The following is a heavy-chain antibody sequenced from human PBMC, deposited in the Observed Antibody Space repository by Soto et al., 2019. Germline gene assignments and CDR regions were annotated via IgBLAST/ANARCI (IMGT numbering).Heavy chain of an antibody. Sequence: TGGSLRLSCGASGFRFSSFAMSWVRQAPGKGLEWVSHISGSGDSTNYAGSVKGRFTISRDNSESTLYLQMNGLRAEDTAIYYCARLPLYGSSSHPLDYWGQGTLVTVSS. CDR3: ARLPLYGSSSHPLDY. J-gene: IGHJ4*02. CDR2: ISGSGDST. CDR1: GFRFSSFA. D-gene: IGHD6-6*01. V-gene: IGHV3-23*01.